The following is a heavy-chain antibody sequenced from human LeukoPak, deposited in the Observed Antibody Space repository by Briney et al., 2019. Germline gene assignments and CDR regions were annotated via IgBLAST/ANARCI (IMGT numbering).Heavy chain of an antibody. V-gene: IGHV3-30*18. D-gene: IGHD3-22*01. J-gene: IGHJ4*02. CDR2: ISYDGSTT. CDR1: GFTFNHYG. CDR3: AKVHLTYKFDSSGYGFQDY. Sequence: PGGSLRLSCAASGFTFNHYGMLWVRQAPGKGLEWVAVISYDGSTTYYIDSVEGRFSISRDNSMNTLYLQMNSLRDEDTAVYYCAKVHLTYKFDSSGYGFQDYWGQGTLVIVSS.